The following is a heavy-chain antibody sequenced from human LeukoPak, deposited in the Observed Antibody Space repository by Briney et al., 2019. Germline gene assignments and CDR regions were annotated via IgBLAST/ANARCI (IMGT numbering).Heavy chain of an antibody. V-gene: IGHV1-2*02. CDR2: INPTSGGG. Sequence: SVKVSSKASVYTFTGYYVNWVGQAAGHGLEWMGWINPTSGGGNYAQKLQSRVTMTRDTSNNTAYMELSRLSSDDTAVYYCASFGHESNYFDYWGQGTLVTVSS. CDR1: VYTFTGYY. D-gene: IGHD3-10*01. CDR3: ASFGHESNYFDY. J-gene: IGHJ4*02.